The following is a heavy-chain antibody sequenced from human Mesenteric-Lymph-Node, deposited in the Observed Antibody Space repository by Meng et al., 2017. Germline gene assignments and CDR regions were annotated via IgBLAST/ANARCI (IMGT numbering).Heavy chain of an antibody. CDR2: INSDGSDT. CDR3: VRDNFGVDY. J-gene: IGHJ4*02. V-gene: IGHV3-74*01. CDR1: GFTFRNYW. D-gene: IGHD3-10*01. Sequence: VQLLESWGVLVQPVGSLRLSCAASGFTFRNYWMFWVRQAPGKGLVWVSQINSDGSDTNYADSVKGRFTTSRDNAKNTLYLQMSSLRAEDTAVYYCVRDNFGVDYWGQGTLVTVSS.